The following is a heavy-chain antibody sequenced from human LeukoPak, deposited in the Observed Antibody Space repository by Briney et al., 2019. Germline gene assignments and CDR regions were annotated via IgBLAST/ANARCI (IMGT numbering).Heavy chain of an antibody. CDR1: GASISSSSYY. V-gene: IGHV4-39*07. Sequence: SETLSLTCTVSGASISSSSYYWGWIRQPPGKGLEWIGSIHYSGSTYYNPSLKSRVTISVDTSKNQFSLKLSSVTAADTAVYYCARDSEGDSSVLFDPWGQGTLVTVSS. J-gene: IGHJ5*02. CDR3: ARDSEGDSSVLFDP. CDR2: IHYSGST. D-gene: IGHD3-22*01.